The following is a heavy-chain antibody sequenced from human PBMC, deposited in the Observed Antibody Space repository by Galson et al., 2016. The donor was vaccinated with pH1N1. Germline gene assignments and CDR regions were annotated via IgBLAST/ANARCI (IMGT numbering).Heavy chain of an antibody. CDR2: ISVYDGKT. D-gene: IGHD5-12*01. V-gene: IGHV1-18*04. CDR3: ARGGSERRYSGSRYAAFDL. CDR1: GYDFINSG. Sequence: SVKVSCKASGYDFINSGVNWVRQAPGQGLEWMGWISVYDGKTVYAEKVQGRVTMTTDTSTNTAYMEVRSLKSDDTAGYYCARGGSERRYSGSRYAAFDLWGQGTMVTVSS. J-gene: IGHJ3*01.